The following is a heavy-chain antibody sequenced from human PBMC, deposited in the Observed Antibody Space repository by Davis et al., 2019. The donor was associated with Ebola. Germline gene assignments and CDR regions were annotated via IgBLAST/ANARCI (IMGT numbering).Heavy chain of an antibody. J-gene: IGHJ3*02. CDR3: ARHAAGYSRISDAFDI. CDR1: GGSFSGYY. Sequence: MPSETLSPTCAAHGGSFSGYYWGGIRQPPGKGLEWIGSIDYSGSTYYNPSLKSRVTISVDTSKNQFSLKLSSVTAADTAVYYCARHAAGYSRISDAFDIWGQGTVVTVSS. D-gene: IGHD6-13*01. CDR2: IDYSGST. V-gene: IGHV4-39*01.